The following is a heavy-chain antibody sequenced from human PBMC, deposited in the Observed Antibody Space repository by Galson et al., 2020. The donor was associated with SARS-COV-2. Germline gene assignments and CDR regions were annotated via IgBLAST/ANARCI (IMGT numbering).Heavy chain of an antibody. J-gene: IGHJ4*02. V-gene: IGHV4-38-2*02. D-gene: IGHD7-27*01. CDR3: ARAGLQGLPGVDY. Sequence: HSETLSLTCTVSGYSISSGYYWGWTRQPPGKGLVRIGSIYHSGSTYYNPSLKSLVTISVDTSKNQFSLKLSSVTAADTAVYYCARAGLQGLPGVDYWGQGTLVTVSS. CDR2: IYHSGST. CDR1: GYSISSGYY.